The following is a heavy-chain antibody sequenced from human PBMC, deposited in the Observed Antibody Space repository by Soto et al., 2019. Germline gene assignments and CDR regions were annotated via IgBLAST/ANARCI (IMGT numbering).Heavy chain of an antibody. CDR3: ARDPPDFNSGLDY. V-gene: IGHV6-1*01. CDR1: GYSVSNEGAT. Sequence: PSHTLSLTCAISGYSVSNEGATWNWVRLSPSRGLEWLGRTYYRSKWNYDYAISVKSRISINPDTSKNQFSLQLNSVTPEDTAVYYCARDPPDFNSGLDYWGQGTVVTVSS. D-gene: IGHD1-26*01. CDR2: TYYRSKWNY. J-gene: IGHJ4*02.